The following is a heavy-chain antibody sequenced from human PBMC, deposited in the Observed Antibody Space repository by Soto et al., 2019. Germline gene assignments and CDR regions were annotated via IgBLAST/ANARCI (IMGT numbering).Heavy chain of an antibody. J-gene: IGHJ4*02. V-gene: IGHV3-53*01. CDR3: AREGCTTSSCRYFDW. CDR1: GFTVSSHY. CDR2: IYAGGNT. Sequence: GGSLRLSCAASGFTVSSHYMSWVRQAPGKGLEWVSVIYAGGNTNYADSVKGRFTISRDNSRNTLDLQLNSLRVEDTAVYYCAREGCTTSSCRYFDWWGQGTLVTVSS. D-gene: IGHD2-2*01.